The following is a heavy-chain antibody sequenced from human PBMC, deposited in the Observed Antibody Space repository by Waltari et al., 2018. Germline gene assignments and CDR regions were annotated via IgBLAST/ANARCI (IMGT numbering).Heavy chain of an antibody. CDR2: ISDDGGNK. D-gene: IGHD3-22*01. V-gene: IGHV3-30*01. Sequence: QVQLVESGGGVVQPGGSLRLSCAAPGFTFSSYALPWVRQAPGKGLEWVTTISDDGGNKYYADSVKGRFTISRDNSKNTLYLQMNSLRPEDTAVYYCGRGKYMYYYDSSGFDYWGQGTLVTVSS. CDR1: GFTFSSYA. J-gene: IGHJ4*02. CDR3: GRGKYMYYYDSSGFDY.